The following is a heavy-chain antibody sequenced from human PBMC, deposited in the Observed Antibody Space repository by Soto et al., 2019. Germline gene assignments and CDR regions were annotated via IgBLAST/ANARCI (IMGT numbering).Heavy chain of an antibody. V-gene: IGHV3-30-3*01. Sequence: QVPLVESGGGVVQPGRSLRLSCAASGFTFSSYAMHWVRQAPGKGLEWVAVISYDGSNKYYADSVKGRFTISRDNSKNTLYLQMNSLRAEDTAVYYCARDYYRFNSGYGFSMDVWGQGITVTVSS. D-gene: IGHD5-12*01. CDR3: ARDYYRFNSGYGFSMDV. J-gene: IGHJ6*02. CDR2: ISYDGSNK. CDR1: GFTFSSYA.